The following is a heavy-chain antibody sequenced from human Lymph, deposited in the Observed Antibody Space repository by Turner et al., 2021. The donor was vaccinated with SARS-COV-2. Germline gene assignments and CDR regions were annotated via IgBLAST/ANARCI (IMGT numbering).Heavy chain of an antibody. D-gene: IGHD7-27*01. J-gene: IGHJ2*01. CDR3: ARVWVRWWYFDL. Sequence: QVQLQQWGAGPLKPSETLSLTCAVYGGSFSGYYWSWIRQPHGKGLEWIGEINHTGSTNYNPSLKSRVTISVDTSKNQFSLKLSSVTAADTAVYYCARVWVRWWYFDLWGRGTLVTVSS. CDR2: INHTGST. V-gene: IGHV4-34*01. CDR1: GGSFSGYY.